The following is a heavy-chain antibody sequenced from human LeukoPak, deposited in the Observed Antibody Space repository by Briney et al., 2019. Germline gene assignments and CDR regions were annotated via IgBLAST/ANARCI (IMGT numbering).Heavy chain of an antibody. V-gene: IGHV3-30*18. CDR1: GFTVSSYD. D-gene: IGHD6-19*01. Sequence: GRPLRLSCAASGFTVSSYDMQWVPQAPGKGREGVTVISYEGRNKFYAGSLKGRFPISRDNSKNPLDLQMNRLKAEDPGVYYCAKGQWLRKRHFFDPGGQGTVLTV. CDR3: AKGQWLRKRHFFDP. CDR2: ISYEGRNK. J-gene: IGHJ5*02.